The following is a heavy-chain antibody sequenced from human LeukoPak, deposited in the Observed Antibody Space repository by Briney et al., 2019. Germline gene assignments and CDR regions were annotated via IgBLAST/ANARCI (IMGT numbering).Heavy chain of an antibody. CDR3: ARDRTVVVPVAPSGWFDP. CDR2: IYYSGST. D-gene: IGHD2-2*01. V-gene: IGHV4-39*07. J-gene: IGHJ5*02. Sequence: SETLSLTCTVSGDSISSSSYYWGWIRQPPGKGLEWIGSIYYSGSTNYNPSLKSRVTISVDTSKNQFSLKLSSVTAADTAVYYCARDRTVVVPVAPSGWFDPWGQGTLVTVSS. CDR1: GDSISSSSYY.